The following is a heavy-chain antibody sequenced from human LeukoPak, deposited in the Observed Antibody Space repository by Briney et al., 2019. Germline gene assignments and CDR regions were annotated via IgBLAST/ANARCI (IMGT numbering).Heavy chain of an antibody. D-gene: IGHD6-13*01. J-gene: IGHJ3*02. CDR2: ISSSGSTI. CDR1: GFTFSSYE. Sequence: GGSLRLSCAASGFTFSSYEMNWVRQAPGKGLEWVSYISSSGSTIYYADSVKGRFTISRGNAKNSLYLQMNSLRAEDTAVYYCAREYSSSWSNAFDIWGQGTMVTVSS. V-gene: IGHV3-48*03. CDR3: AREYSSSWSNAFDI.